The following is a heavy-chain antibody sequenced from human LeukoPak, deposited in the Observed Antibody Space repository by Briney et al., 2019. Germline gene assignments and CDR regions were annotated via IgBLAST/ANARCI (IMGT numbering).Heavy chain of an antibody. V-gene: IGHV1-18*01. CDR3: ARDNYYDSSGYLDPFDY. D-gene: IGHD3-22*01. CDR1: GGTFSSYG. CDR2: ISAYNGNT. Sequence: ASVKVSCKASGGTFSSYGISWVRQAPGQGLEWMGWISAYNGNTNYAQKLQGRVTMTTDTSTSTAYMELRSLRSDDTAVYYCARDNYYDSSGYLDPFDYWGQGTLVTVSS. J-gene: IGHJ4*02.